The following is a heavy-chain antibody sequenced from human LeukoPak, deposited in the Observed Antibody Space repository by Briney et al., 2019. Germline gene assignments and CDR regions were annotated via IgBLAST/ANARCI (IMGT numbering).Heavy chain of an antibody. J-gene: IGHJ4*02. V-gene: IGHV3-48*04. CDR2: ISSSGSTI. CDR3: AREEAVAGLML. D-gene: IGHD6-19*01. CDR1: GFTFSRYN. Sequence: SGGSLRLSCAASGFTFSRYNMNWVRQAPGKGLEWVSYISSSGSTIYYADSVKGRFTISRDNAKNSLYLQMNSLRAEDTAVYYCAREEAVAGLMLWGQGTLVTVSS.